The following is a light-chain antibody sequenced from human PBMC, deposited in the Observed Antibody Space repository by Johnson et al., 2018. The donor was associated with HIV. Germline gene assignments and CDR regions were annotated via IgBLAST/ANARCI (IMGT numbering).Light chain of an antibody. J-gene: IGLJ1*01. CDR3: GTWDSSLCAGEGYG. V-gene: IGLV1-51*01. CDR1: SSNIGRNY. Sequence: QSVLTQPPSVSAAPGQKVTISCSGSSSNIGRNYVSWYQQLPGTAPKLLIFDNNKRPSGIPDRFSGSKSGTSATLGITGLQTGDEADYYCGTWDSSLCAGEGYGFGTGTKVTVL. CDR2: DNN.